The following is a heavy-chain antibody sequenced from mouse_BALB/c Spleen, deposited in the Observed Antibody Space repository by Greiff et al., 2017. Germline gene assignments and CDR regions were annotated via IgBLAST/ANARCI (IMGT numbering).Heavy chain of an antibody. CDR3: ARHLSSTDY. V-gene: IGHV3-6*02. CDR2: ISYDGSN. Sequence: VQLKESGPGLVKPSQSLSLTCSVTGYSITSGYYRNWIRQFPGNKLEWMGYISYDGSNNYTPSLKNRISITRDTAKNQFFLKLNSVTTEDTATYYCARHLSSTDYWGQGTTLTVSA. D-gene: IGHD3-2*02. CDR1: GYSITSGYY. J-gene: IGHJ2*01.